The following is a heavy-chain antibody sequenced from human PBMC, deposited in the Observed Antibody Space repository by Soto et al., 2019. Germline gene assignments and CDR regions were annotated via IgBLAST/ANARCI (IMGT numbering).Heavy chain of an antibody. CDR1: GFTFSSYA. CDR2: ISYDGSNK. CDR3: ARDQGKGGSSWYPVWFDP. V-gene: IGHV3-30-3*01. Sequence: VGSLRLSCAASGFTFSSYAMRWVRQAPGKGLEWVAVISYDGSNKYYADSVKGRFTISRDNSKNTLYLQMNSLRAEDTAVYYCARDQGKGGSSWYPVWFDPWGQGTLVTVSS. D-gene: IGHD6-13*01. J-gene: IGHJ5*02.